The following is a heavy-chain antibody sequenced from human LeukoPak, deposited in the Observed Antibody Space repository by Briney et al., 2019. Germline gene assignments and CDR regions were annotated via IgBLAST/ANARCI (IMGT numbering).Heavy chain of an antibody. V-gene: IGHV4-59*12. CDR1: GGSISSYY. J-gene: IGHJ4*02. Sequence: SETLSLTCTVSGGSISSYYWSWIRQPPGKGLEWIGYIYYSGSTNYNPSLKSRVTISVDTSKNQFSLKLSSVTAADTAVYYCARGRNGSITMVRGVIIPDLDYWGQGTLVTVSS. CDR2: IYYSGST. CDR3: ARGRNGSITMVRGVIIPDLDY. D-gene: IGHD3-10*01.